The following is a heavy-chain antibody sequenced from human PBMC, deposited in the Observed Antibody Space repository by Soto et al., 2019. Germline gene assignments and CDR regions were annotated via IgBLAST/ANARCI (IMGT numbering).Heavy chain of an antibody. Sequence: SETLSLTCTVSGASMSSYSWSWIRQPAGKGLEWIGRIYASGSTNYNPSLKSRVTISVDTSNNQFSLRLTSVSAADTAVYYCAVIGEFHSYYFGMNVWGQGTTVTVSS. V-gene: IGHV4-4*07. CDR3: AVIGEFHSYYFGMNV. J-gene: IGHJ6*02. D-gene: IGHD3-10*01. CDR2: IYASGST. CDR1: GASMSSYS.